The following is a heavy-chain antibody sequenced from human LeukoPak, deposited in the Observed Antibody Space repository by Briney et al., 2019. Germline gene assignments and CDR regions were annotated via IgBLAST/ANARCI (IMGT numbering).Heavy chain of an antibody. V-gene: IGHV3-49*03. CDR3: TRDYNKSPYWWFDP. CDR1: GFDFADYV. CDR2: IKSKAHGGTP. D-gene: IGHD1-1*01. Sequence: GGSLRLSCKAHGFDFADYVMSWLRQPPGKGLEWVGFIKSKAHGGTPEYAASVKGRFTNSRDDLNSIAYLQMNSLKIEDTALYFCTRDYNKSPYWWFDPWGQGTLVTVSS. J-gene: IGHJ5*02.